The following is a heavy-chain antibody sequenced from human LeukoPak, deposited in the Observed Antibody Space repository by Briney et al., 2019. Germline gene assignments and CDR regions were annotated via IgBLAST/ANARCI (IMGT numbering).Heavy chain of an antibody. CDR1: GGTFSSYA. J-gene: IGHJ3*02. V-gene: IGHV1-69*04. D-gene: IGHD2-15*01. Sequence: SVKVSCKASGGTFSSYAISWVRQAPGQGLEWMGRIIPILGIANYAQKFQGRVTITADKSMSTAYMELSSLRSEDTAVYYCARGVVVAATQAFDIWGQGTMVTVSS. CDR2: IIPILGIA. CDR3: ARGVVVAATQAFDI.